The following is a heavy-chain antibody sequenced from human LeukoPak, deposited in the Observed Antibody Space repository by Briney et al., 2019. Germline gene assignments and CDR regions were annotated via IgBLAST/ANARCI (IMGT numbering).Heavy chain of an antibody. CDR1: GFTVSSKY. Sequence: PGGSLRLSCAVSGFTVSSKYMSWVRQAPGKGLEWVSLIYSGGNTYYADSVKGRFTISRDNSKNTLYLQMNGLRAEDLAVYYCARAEGLFSGSVYGMDVWGQGTTVTVSS. V-gene: IGHV3-53*01. CDR3: ARAEGLFSGSVYGMDV. CDR2: IYSGGNT. D-gene: IGHD3-10*01. J-gene: IGHJ6*02.